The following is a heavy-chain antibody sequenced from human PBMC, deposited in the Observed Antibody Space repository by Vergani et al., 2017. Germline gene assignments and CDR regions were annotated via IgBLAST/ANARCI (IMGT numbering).Heavy chain of an antibody. J-gene: IGHJ4*02. CDR3: ASLYGRDSSGSKYIDY. Sequence: EVQLVQSGAEVKKPGESLKISCQISGYSFTNYWIGWVRQMPGKGLEWMGIIHPADSDTRYSPSFQGQVTISVDKSISTAYLQRSSLRASDSAMYYCASLYGRDSSGSKYIDYWGQGTLVTVSS. V-gene: IGHV5-51*01. D-gene: IGHD3-22*01. CDR2: IHPADSDT. CDR1: GYSFTNYW.